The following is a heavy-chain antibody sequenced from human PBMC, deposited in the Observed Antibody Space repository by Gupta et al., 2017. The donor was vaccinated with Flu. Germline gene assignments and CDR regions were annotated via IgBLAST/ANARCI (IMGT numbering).Heavy chain of an antibody. CDR3: AKGPYYMDV. V-gene: IGHV3-23*01. J-gene: IGHJ6*03. Sequence: DSVKGRFTISRDKSKNTLFLQMNSLRAEDTAVYYCAKGPYYMDVWGKGTTV.